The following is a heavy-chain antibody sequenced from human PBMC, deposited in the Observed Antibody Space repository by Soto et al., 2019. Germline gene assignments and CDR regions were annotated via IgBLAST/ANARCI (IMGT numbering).Heavy chain of an antibody. J-gene: IGHJ3*02. CDR2: INAGNGNT. D-gene: IGHD3-22*01. V-gene: IGHV1-3*01. CDR3: ARSYDSSGYYFAFDI. CDR1: GYTFTSYA. Sequence: ASVKVYCKASGYTFTSYAMHWVRQAPGQRLEWMGWINAGNGNTKYSQKFQGRVTITRDTSASTAYMELSSLRSEDTAVYYCARSYDSSGYYFAFDIWGQGTMVTVSS.